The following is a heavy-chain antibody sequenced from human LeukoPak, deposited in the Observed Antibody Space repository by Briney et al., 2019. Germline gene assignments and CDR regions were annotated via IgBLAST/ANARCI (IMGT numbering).Heavy chain of an antibody. CDR2: IYSGGTT. V-gene: IGHV3-53*01. D-gene: IGHD2-15*01. CDR3: ARRTAAATLADY. J-gene: IGHJ4*02. Sequence: GGSLRLSCAASGLTVSSNYMSWVRQAPGKGLEWVSVIYSGGTTYYADSVKGRFTISRDNSKNTLYLQMNSLRAEDTAVYYCARRTAAATLADYWGQGTLVTVSS. CDR1: GLTVSSNY.